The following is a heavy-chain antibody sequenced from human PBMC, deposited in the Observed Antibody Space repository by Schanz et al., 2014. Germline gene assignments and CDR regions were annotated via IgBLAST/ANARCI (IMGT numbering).Heavy chain of an antibody. V-gene: IGHV1-69*08. D-gene: IGHD3-10*01. Sequence: QVQLVQSGAEVKKPGSSVKVSCKASGGTFSSYTISWVRQAPGQGLEWMGRIISILGIPNYAQKFQGRVTFTADKSTSTAYMELSSLRSEDTAVFYCARDPSFSMVRGVIIDSYYYGMDVWGQGTTVTVSS. CDR3: ARDPSFSMVRGVIIDSYYYGMDV. CDR1: GGTFSSYT. CDR2: IISILGIP. J-gene: IGHJ6*02.